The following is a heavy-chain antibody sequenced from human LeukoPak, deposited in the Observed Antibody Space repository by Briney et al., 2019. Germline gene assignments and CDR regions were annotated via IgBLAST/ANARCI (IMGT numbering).Heavy chain of an antibody. J-gene: IGHJ4*02. CDR3: ARGVVVHEYTYGTFDY. Sequence: GASVKVSCKASGGTFSSYTINWVRQAPGQGLEWMGGIIPVFGTANYAQKFQGRVTIAADESTSTAYMELSSLRSEDTAVYYCARGVVVHEYTYGTFDYWGQGTLVTVSS. D-gene: IGHD5-18*01. CDR1: GGTFSSYT. V-gene: IGHV1-69*13. CDR2: IIPVFGTA.